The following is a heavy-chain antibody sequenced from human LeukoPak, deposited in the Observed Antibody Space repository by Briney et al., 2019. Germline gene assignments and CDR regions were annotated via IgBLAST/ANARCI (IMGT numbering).Heavy chain of an antibody. CDR1: GYIFSNSG. V-gene: IGHV1-18*01. Sequence: ASVKVSCKASGYIFSNSGVSWLRQAPGQGLEWMGWISAYNGNTSYAQKFQDRVAMTTDTSTNTAYMELRSLRSDDTAVYYCAKSIKVALSGAYFDPWGQGTLVTVSS. D-gene: IGHD6-19*01. CDR2: ISAYNGNT. J-gene: IGHJ5*02. CDR3: AKSIKVALSGAYFDP.